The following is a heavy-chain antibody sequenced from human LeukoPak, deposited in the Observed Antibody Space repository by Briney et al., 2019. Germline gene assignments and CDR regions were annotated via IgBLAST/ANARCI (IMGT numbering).Heavy chain of an antibody. J-gene: IGHJ4*02. CDR3: AKDPAPTGYDYVWGSYRGDY. CDR1: GFTFSSYG. D-gene: IGHD3-16*02. CDR2: ISYDGSNK. Sequence: GGSLRLSCAASGFTFSSYGMHWVRQAPGKGLEWVAVISYDGSNKYYADSVKGRFTISRDNSKNTLYLQMNSLRAEDTAVYYCAKDPAPTGYDYVWGSYRGDYWGQGTLVTVSS. V-gene: IGHV3-30*18.